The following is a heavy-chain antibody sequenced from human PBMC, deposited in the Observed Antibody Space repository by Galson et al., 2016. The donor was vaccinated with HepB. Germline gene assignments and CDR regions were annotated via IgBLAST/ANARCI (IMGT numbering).Heavy chain of an antibody. J-gene: IGHJ4*02. CDR1: GFTFSTYW. CDR3: VGDHGWFLRN. D-gene: IGHD6-19*01. CDR2: IKKGGSEQ. V-gene: IGHV3-7*03. Sequence: SLRLSCAASGFTFSTYWMSWVRQAPGKGLEWLANIKKGGSEQFYIDSVKGRFTISRDNAKNSLYLQMNSLRADDTAIYYCVGDHGWFLRNWGQGALVSVSS.